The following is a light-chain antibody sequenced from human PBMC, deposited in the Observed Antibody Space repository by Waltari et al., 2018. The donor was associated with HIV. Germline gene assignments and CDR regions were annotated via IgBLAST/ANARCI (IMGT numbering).Light chain of an antibody. CDR3: QKYNSAPRT. J-gene: IGKJ2*01. Sequence: DIQMTQSPSPLSASVGHRVTITCRASEDIRTFLALYQQKPGKVPKLLIYSASTLQSGVTSRFSGGGSGTDFSLTINNLQPEDAGTYYCQKYNSAPRTFGRGTMVEI. CDR1: EDIRTF. CDR2: SAS. V-gene: IGKV1-27*01.